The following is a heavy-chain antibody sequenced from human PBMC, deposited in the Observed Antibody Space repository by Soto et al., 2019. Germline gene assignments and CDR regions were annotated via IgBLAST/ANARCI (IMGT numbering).Heavy chain of an antibody. Sequence: GESLKISCKGSGYSFTSYWIGWVRQMPGKGLEWMGIIYPGDSDTRYSPSFQGQVTISADKSISTAYLQWSSLKASDTAMYYCARRSTMVRGVIIRGAFDIWGQGTMVTVSS. J-gene: IGHJ3*02. D-gene: IGHD3-10*01. V-gene: IGHV5-51*01. CDR3: ARRSTMVRGVIIRGAFDI. CDR1: GYSFTSYW. CDR2: IYPGDSDT.